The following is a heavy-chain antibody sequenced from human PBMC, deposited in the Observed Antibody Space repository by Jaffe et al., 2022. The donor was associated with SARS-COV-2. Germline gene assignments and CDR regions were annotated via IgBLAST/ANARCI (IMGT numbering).Heavy chain of an antibody. CDR2: ISYDGSNK. CDR1: GFTFSSYA. Sequence: QVQLVESGGGVVQPGRSLRLSCAASGFTFSSYAMHWVRQAPGKGLEWVAVISYDGSNKYYADSVKGRFTISRDNSKNTLYLQMNSLRAEDTAVYYCARDSSEVPAAAEPQNWFDPWGQGTLVTVSS. J-gene: IGHJ5*02. CDR3: ARDSSEVPAAAEPQNWFDP. V-gene: IGHV3-30-3*01. D-gene: IGHD2-2*01.